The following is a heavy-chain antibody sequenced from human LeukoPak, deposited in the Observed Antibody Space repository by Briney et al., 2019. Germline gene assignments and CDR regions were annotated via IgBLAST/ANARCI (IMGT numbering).Heavy chain of an antibody. CDR3: ARDTIGIGLRLGEYTDY. CDR1: GGSISRGSYF. CDR2: IYYSGTA. Sequence: SETLSLTCTVSGGSISRGSYFWGWFRQPPGKGLEWIGSIYYSGTAYYNPPLKSRVSISVGTSKKQFSLKLSSVTAADTAVYYCARDTIGIGLRLGEYTDYWGQGILVTVSS. J-gene: IGHJ4*02. V-gene: IGHV4-39*07. D-gene: IGHD3-16*01.